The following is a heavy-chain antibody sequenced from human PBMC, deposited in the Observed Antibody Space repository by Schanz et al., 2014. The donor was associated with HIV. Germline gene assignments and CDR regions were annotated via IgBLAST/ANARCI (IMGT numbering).Heavy chain of an antibody. J-gene: IGHJ6*02. CDR3: ANSGYCTNGICYTRGDGMDV. Sequence: DVQLLESGGGLVQPGGSLRLSCAASGFTFSSYAMSWVRQAPGKGLEWVANIKQDGTEMYYVDSVKGRFTISRDNSKNTLYLQMNGLRAEDTAVYYCANSGYCTNGICYTRGDGMDVWGQGTMVTVSS. V-gene: IGHV3-7*03. CDR2: IKQDGTEM. CDR1: GFTFSSYA. D-gene: IGHD2-8*01.